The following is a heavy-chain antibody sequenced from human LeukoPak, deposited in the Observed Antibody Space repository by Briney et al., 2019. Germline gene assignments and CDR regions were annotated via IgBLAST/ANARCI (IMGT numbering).Heavy chain of an antibody. V-gene: IGHV4-39*01. CDR1: GGSISSSSYY. CDR3: ARPHIAAAGAPGCGDAFDI. D-gene: IGHD6-13*01. Sequence: PSETLSLTCTVSGGSISSSSYYWGWIRQPPGKGLEWIGSIYYSGSTYYNPSLKSRVTISVDTSKNQFSLKLSSVTAADTAVYYCARPHIAAAGAPGCGDAFDIWGQGTIVTVSS. CDR2: IYYSGST. J-gene: IGHJ3*02.